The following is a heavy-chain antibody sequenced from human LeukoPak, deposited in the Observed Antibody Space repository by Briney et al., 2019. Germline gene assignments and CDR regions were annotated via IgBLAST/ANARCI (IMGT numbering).Heavy chain of an antibody. CDR2: IYTSGST. CDR3: ARDRMPYSSSSWFDP. J-gene: IGHJ5*02. D-gene: IGHD6-6*01. Sequence: SQTLSLTCTVSGGSISSYYWSWIRQPAGKGLEWIGRIYTSGSTNYNPSLKSRVTMSVDTSKNQFSLQLSSVTAADTAVYYCARDRMPYSSSSWFDPWGQGTLVTVSS. V-gene: IGHV4-4*07. CDR1: GGSISSYY.